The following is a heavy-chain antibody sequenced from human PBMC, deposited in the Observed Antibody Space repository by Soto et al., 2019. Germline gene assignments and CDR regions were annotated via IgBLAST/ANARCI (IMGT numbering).Heavy chain of an antibody. CDR2: IIPIFGTA. V-gene: IGHV1-69*13. D-gene: IGHD6-19*01. Sequence: ASVKVSCKASGGTFSSYAISWVRQAPGQGLEWMGGIIPIFGTANYAQKFQGRVTITADESTSTAYMELSSLRSEDTAVYYCGRAWIAVAGTMGYYGMDVWGQGTTVTVS. CDR3: GRAWIAVAGTMGYYGMDV. CDR1: GGTFSSYA. J-gene: IGHJ6*02.